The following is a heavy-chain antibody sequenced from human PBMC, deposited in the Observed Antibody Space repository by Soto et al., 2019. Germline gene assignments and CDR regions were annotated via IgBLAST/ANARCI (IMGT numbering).Heavy chain of an antibody. Sequence: QVQLVQSGAEVKKPGASVKVSCKASGYTFTSYYMHWVRQAPGQGLEWMGIVNPSGGSTSYAQKFRGRVTMTRDTSTSTVYMELSSLRSEDTAVYYCARGRGLNWFDPWGQGTLVTVSS. CDR1: GYTFTSYY. J-gene: IGHJ5*02. CDR3: ARGRGLNWFDP. V-gene: IGHV1-46*01. D-gene: IGHD3-16*01. CDR2: VNPSGGST.